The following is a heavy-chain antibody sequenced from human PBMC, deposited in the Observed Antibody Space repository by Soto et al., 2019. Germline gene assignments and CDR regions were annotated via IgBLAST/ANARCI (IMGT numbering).Heavy chain of an antibody. Sequence: QVQLQQWGAGLLKPSETLSLTCAVYGGSFSGYYWSWIRQPPGKGLEWIGEINHSGSTNYNPSLKSRVTISVDTSKNQFSLKLSSVTAADTAVYYCARTCGVVAATGAYFDYWGQGTLVTVSS. D-gene: IGHD2-15*01. CDR1: GGSFSGYY. CDR2: INHSGST. J-gene: IGHJ4*02. CDR3: ARTCGVVAATGAYFDY. V-gene: IGHV4-34*01.